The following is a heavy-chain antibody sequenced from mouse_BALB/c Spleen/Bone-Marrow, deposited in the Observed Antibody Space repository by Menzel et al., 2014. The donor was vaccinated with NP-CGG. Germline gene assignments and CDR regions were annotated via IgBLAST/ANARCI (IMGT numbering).Heavy chain of an antibody. V-gene: IGHV6-6*02. CDR1: GFTFSNYW. J-gene: IGHJ4*01. CDR3: TRRGRGYAMDY. CDR2: IRLKSNNYAT. Sequence: EVHLVESGGGLVQPGGSMKLSCVASGFTFSNYWMNWVRQSPEKGLEWVAEIRLKSNNYATHYAESVKGRFTISRDDSKSSVYLQMNNLRAEDTGIYDCTRRGRGYAMDYWGQGTSVTVSS.